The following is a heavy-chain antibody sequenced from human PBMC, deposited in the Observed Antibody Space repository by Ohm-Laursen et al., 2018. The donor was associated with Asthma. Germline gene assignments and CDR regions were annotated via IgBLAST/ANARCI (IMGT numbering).Heavy chain of an antibody. J-gene: IGHJ4*02. D-gene: IGHD3-16*01. Sequence: SVKVSCKASGYTFTRFAVNWVRQAPGQGLERLGWINTNTGNPTFAQGLTGRFVLSLDTSVTTAYLQISSLKAEDTAVYYCARGITFSDYWGQGTLVTVPS. CDR2: INTNTGNP. CDR3: ARGITFSDY. CDR1: GYTFTRFA. V-gene: IGHV7-4-1*02.